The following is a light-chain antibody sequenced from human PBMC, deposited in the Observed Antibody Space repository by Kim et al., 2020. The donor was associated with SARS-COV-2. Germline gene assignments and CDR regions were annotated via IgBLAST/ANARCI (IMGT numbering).Light chain of an antibody. Sequence: EIVLTQSPGTLSLSPGERATLSCRASQSVSSYYLAWYQQKPGQARRLLIYGASSRATGIPDRFSGSGSGTDFTLTISRLEPEDFAVYYCQQFGSSPRTFGQGTKVDIK. CDR3: QQFGSSPRT. J-gene: IGKJ1*01. V-gene: IGKV3-20*01. CDR2: GAS. CDR1: QSVSSYY.